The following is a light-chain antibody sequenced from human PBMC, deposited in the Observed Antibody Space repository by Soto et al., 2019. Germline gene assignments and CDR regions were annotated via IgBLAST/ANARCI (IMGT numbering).Light chain of an antibody. CDR1: QTVRNNY. V-gene: IGKV3-20*01. Sequence: EFVLTQSPGTLSVSPGERATLACRASQTVRNNYLAWYQQKPGQAPRLLIYDASSRATGIPDRFSGGGSGTDFTLTISRLEPEDFAVYYCQQFSSYPLTFGGGTKVESK. CDR2: DAS. J-gene: IGKJ4*01. CDR3: QQFSSYPLT.